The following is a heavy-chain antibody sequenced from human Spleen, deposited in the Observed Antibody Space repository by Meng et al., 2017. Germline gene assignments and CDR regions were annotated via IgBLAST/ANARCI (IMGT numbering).Heavy chain of an antibody. Sequence: SETLSLTCTVSGASISSYYWSWIRQPPGKGLEWIGYIYYSGSTNYNPSLKSRVTILVDTSKNQFSLKLSSVTAADTAVYYRAREYCSGGSCYSGELNWFDPWGQGTLVTVSS. CDR3: AREYCSGGSCYSGELNWFDP. D-gene: IGHD2-15*01. J-gene: IGHJ5*02. V-gene: IGHV4-59*01. CDR1: GASISSYY. CDR2: IYYSGST.